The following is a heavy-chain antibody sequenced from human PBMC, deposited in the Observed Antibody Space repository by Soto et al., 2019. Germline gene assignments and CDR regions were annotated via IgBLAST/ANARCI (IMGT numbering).Heavy chain of an antibody. Sequence: QVQLQESGPGLVKPSQTLSLTCTVSGGSISSGGYYWSWIRQHPGKGLEWIGYIYYSGSTYYNPSLKSRVTISVDTSKNQFSLKLSSVTAADTAVYYCARVEYSYGPKKMGYFHHWGQGTLVTVSS. CDR3: ARVEYSYGPKKMGYFHH. D-gene: IGHD5-18*01. CDR1: GGSISSGGYY. V-gene: IGHV4-31*03. CDR2: IYYSGST. J-gene: IGHJ1*01.